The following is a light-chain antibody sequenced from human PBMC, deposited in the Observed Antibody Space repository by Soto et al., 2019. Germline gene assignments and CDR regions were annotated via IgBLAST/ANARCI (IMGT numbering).Light chain of an antibody. CDR3: MQGKHWPPS. J-gene: IGKJ2*01. Sequence: DVVMTQSPLSLPVTLGQPASISCRSSQSPVYSDGNTYLNWFQQRPGQSPRRLIYKVSNRDSGVPDRLSGSGSGTDFTLKISRVEAEDVGVYYCMQGKHWPPSFRQGTKVDIX. CDR1: QSPVYSDGNTY. V-gene: IGKV2-30*01. CDR2: KVS.